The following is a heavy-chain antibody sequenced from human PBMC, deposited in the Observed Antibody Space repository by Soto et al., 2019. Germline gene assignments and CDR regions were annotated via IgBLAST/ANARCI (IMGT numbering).Heavy chain of an antibody. Sequence: SQTLSVTCTVSGGSIGSYCWSWIRQPPGKGLEWIGYIYYSGSTNYNPSLKSRVTISVDTSKNQFSLKLSSVTAADTAVYYCERGMVATDYWGQGTLVTVSS. CDR1: GGSIGSYC. J-gene: IGHJ4*02. CDR2: IYYSGST. V-gene: IGHV4-59*01. D-gene: IGHD5-12*01. CDR3: ERGMVATDY.